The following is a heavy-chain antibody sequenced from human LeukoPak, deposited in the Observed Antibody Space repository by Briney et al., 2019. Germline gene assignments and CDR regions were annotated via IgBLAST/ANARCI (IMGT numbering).Heavy chain of an antibody. Sequence: GGSLRLSCAASGFTFSSYWMTWVRQAPGKGLEWVANIEQDGSEKYYVDSVKGRFTISRDNAKNSLYLQMNSLRAEDTAVYYCATPTAGTWHFDYWGQGTLVTVSS. CDR3: ATPTAGTWHFDY. J-gene: IGHJ4*02. CDR1: GFTFSSYW. D-gene: IGHD6-13*01. V-gene: IGHV3-7*01. CDR2: IEQDGSEK.